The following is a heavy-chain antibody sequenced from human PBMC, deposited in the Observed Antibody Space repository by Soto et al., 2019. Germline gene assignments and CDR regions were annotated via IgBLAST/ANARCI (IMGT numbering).Heavy chain of an antibody. J-gene: IGHJ3*02. CDR3: ARVGGTYYDIWTGYSDAFDI. CDR1: GFTFSSYA. CDR2: ISYDGSNK. Sequence: GGSLRLSCAASGFTFSSYAMHWVRQAPGKGLEWVAVISYDGSNKYYADSVKGRFTISRDNSKNTMYLQMNSVRAEDKAVYCCARVGGTYYDIWTGYSDAFDIWGQGTMVTVSS. D-gene: IGHD3-9*01. V-gene: IGHV3-30-3*01.